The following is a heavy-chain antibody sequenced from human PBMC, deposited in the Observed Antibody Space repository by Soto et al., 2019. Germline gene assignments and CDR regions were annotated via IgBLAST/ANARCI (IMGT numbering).Heavy chain of an antibody. CDR3: ARAIGPTLFDY. V-gene: IGHV3-13*04. J-gene: IGHJ4*02. Sequence: GGALRLSCSASVFTFSSYDMHWVRQGTEKGLEWVSAIGTTGDTYYAGSVKGRFTISRENAKNSLYLQMNSLRAGDTAIYFCARAIGPTLFDYWGQGTLVTVSS. CDR2: IGTTGDT. D-gene: IGHD3-22*01. CDR1: VFTFSSYD.